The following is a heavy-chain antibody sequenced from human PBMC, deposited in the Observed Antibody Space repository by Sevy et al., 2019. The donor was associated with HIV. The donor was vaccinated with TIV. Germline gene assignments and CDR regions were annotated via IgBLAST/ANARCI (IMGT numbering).Heavy chain of an antibody. D-gene: IGHD1-26*01. Sequence: GGSLRLSCAASGFTFSSYSMNWVRQAPGKGLEWVAYISSSSSTIYYADSVKGRFTISRDNAKNSLYLQMKSLRAEDTAVYYCAGVRLWEWGQYYFDYWGQGTLVTVSS. CDR1: GFTFSSYS. J-gene: IGHJ4*02. V-gene: IGHV3-48*01. CDR2: ISSSSSTI. CDR3: AGVRLWEWGQYYFDY.